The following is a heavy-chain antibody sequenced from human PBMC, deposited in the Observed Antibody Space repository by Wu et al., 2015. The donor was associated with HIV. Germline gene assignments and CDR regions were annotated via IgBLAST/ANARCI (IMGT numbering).Heavy chain of an antibody. V-gene: IGHV1-18*04. CDR2: ISTYNGRT. J-gene: IGHJ4*02. CDR3: AGEGAYSGSYPKTYYLDS. D-gene: IGHD1-26*01. CDR1: GYTFTDYY. Sequence: QVHLLQSGAEVKKPGASVMVSCKASGYTFTDYYMYWVRQAPGQGLEWMGWISTYNGRTNYAQQFQGRLTVTTDTATTTAYMELTSLTSDDTAMYFCAGEGAYSGSYPKTYYLDSWGQGTLVTVSS.